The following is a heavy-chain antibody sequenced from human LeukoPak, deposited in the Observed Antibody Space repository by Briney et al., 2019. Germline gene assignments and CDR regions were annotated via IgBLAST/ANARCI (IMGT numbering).Heavy chain of an antibody. CDR2: ISSSSSYI. D-gene: IGHD4-17*01. Sequence: GGSLRLSCAAFGFTFSSYSMNWVRQAPGKGLEWVSSISSSSSYIYYADSVKGRFTISRDNAKNSLYLQMNSLRAEDTAVYYCARDSVAYSTETQYYIDYWRQGTLVTVSS. J-gene: IGHJ4*02. V-gene: IGHV3-21*01. CDR3: ARDSVAYSTETQYYIDY. CDR1: GFTFSSYS.